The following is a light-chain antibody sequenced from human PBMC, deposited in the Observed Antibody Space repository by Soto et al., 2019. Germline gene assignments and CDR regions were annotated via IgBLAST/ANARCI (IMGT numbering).Light chain of an antibody. Sequence: EVVLTQSPGTLSLSPGERATLSCRASQSVSSNYLAWYQQKPGQAPRLLIYGASSRATGIPDRFSGSGSGTDFTLTISRLEPEDFAVYYCQQYDNSLFTFGPGTKVDIK. J-gene: IGKJ3*01. V-gene: IGKV3-20*01. CDR1: QSVSSNY. CDR3: QQYDNSLFT. CDR2: GAS.